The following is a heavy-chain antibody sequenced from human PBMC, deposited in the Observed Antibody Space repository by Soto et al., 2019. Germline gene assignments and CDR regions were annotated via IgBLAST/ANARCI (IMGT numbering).Heavy chain of an antibody. J-gene: IGHJ4*02. D-gene: IGHD5-12*01. CDR1: GFTVSSNY. CDR3: ARDGPIVATINYFDY. Sequence: PGGSLRLSCAASGFTVSSNYMSWVRQAPGKGLEWVSLINSGGGTYYADSVKGRFTVSRDTSKNTVYLQMNSLRAEDTAVYYCARDGPIVATINYFDYWGQGTLVTVSS. V-gene: IGHV3-66*01. CDR2: INSGGGT.